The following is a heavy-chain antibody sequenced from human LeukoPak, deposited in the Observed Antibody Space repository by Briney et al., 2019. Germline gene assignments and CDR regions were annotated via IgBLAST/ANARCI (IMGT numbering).Heavy chain of an antibody. CDR2: MSYDENTE. D-gene: IGHD2-8*01. Sequence: RGSLRLSCVASRFIFSVYGMHWVRQAPGKGLEWVAFMSYDENTEYYIDSVKGRFTISKDNSKNTLFLQLNNLRPEDTGVYYCARDGSTNSQNWFDPWGQGTLVIVSA. CDR3: ARDGSTNSQNWFDP. V-gene: IGHV3-33*05. CDR1: RFIFSVYG. J-gene: IGHJ5*02.